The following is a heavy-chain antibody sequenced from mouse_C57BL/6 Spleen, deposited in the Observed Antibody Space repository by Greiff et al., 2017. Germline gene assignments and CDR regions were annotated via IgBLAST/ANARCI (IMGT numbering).Heavy chain of an antibody. Sequence: EVKLVESGGDLVKPGGSLKLSCAASGFTFSSYGMSWVRQTPDKRLEWVATISSGGSYTYYPDSVKGRFTISRDNAKNTLYLQMSSLKSEDTAMYYCARGTGYYAMDYWGQGTSVTVSS. CDR3: ARGTGYYAMDY. D-gene: IGHD4-1*01. J-gene: IGHJ4*01. CDR2: ISSGGSYT. CDR1: GFTFSSYG. V-gene: IGHV5-6*02.